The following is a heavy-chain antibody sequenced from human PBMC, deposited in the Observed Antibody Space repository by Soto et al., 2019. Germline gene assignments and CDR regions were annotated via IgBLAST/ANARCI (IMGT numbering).Heavy chain of an antibody. Sequence: PPRVYCEASGLIFSNFGMHCVRQAPGKGLEWVAGFWYDGSNGVSADSVKGRFTISRDNSKNTLYLQMTSLRAEDTAVYYCARDPRTARASAMDVWGQGTTGTVSS. CDR3: ARDPRTARASAMDV. J-gene: IGHJ6*02. CDR1: GLIFSNFG. D-gene: IGHD6-6*01. CDR2: FWYDGSNG. V-gene: IGHV3-33*01.